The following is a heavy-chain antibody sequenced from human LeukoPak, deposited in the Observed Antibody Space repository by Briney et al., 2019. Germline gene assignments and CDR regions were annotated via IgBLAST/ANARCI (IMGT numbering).Heavy chain of an antibody. CDR2: IAQDGSEK. J-gene: IGHJ4*02. Sequence: GGSLRLSCAASGFTFSTYWMTWVRQAPGKGLEWVADIAQDGSEKYYVDSVKGRFTISRDNAKNSLYLQMNSLKVEDTAVYYCARVYSRALYNWGQGTLVTVSS. V-gene: IGHV3-7*01. CDR3: ARVYSRALYN. D-gene: IGHD2-15*01. CDR1: GFTFSTYW.